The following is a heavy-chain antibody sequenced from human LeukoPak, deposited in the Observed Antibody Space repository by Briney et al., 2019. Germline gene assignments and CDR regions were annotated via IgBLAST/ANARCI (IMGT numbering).Heavy chain of an antibody. CDR3: NLAPGGY. CDR1: GFTFSNAW. V-gene: IGHV3-15*01. D-gene: IGHD3-3*02. CDR2: IKSKTDGATT. J-gene: IGHJ4*02. Sequence: PGGSLRLSCAASGFTFSNAWMNWVRQAPGKGLEWVGRIKSKTDGATTDYAAPVKGRFTISRDDAKNTLYLQMNSLKTEDTAVYYCNLAPGGYWGQGTLVTVSS.